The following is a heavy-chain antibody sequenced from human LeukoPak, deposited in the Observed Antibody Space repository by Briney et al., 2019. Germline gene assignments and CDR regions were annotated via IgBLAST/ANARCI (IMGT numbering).Heavy chain of an antibody. Sequence: LRLSCAASGLPVNNYTLNWVRQAPGKGLEWVAVISDDGRTKYYPDSVKDRFTISRDNPKNSLYQQMNSLRAEDTAVYYCARGNVDYDFWSGPFDYWGQGTLVTVSS. CDR3: ARGNVDYDFWSGPFDY. CDR2: ISDDGRTK. V-gene: IGHV3-30*04. D-gene: IGHD3-3*01. J-gene: IGHJ4*02. CDR1: GLPVNNYT.